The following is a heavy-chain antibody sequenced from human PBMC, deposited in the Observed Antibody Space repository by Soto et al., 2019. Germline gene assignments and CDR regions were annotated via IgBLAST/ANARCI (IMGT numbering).Heavy chain of an antibody. CDR1: GGSFSGYY. J-gene: IGHJ3*02. V-gene: IGHV4-34*01. D-gene: IGHD3-3*01. CDR2: INHSGST. Sequence: SETLSLTCAVYGGSFSGYYWSWIRQPPGKGLEWIGEINHSGSTNYNPSLKSRVTISVDTSKNQFSLKLSSVTAADTAVYYCVVHRNTIFGLANDLGTQNDAFDTWGRGTMVTVSS. CDR3: VVHRNTIFGLANDLGTQNDAFDT.